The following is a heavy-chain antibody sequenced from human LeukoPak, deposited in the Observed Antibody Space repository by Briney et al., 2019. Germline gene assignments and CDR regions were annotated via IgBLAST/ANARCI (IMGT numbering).Heavy chain of an antibody. J-gene: IGHJ4*02. Sequence: SGTLSLACAVSGGSITSDNWWIWVRQPPGKGLEWIGEAYHSGITNYNPSLKSRVTMSVDKSKNQFSLSLSSVTAADTAVYYCARVGHIVAAGTYDYWGQGTPVTVSS. D-gene: IGHD6-13*01. CDR3: ARVGHIVAAGTYDY. CDR2: AYHSGIT. V-gene: IGHV4-4*02. CDR1: GGSITSDNW.